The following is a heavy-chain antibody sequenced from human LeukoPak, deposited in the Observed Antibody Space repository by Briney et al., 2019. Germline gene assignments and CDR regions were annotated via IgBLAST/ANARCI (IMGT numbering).Heavy chain of an antibody. Sequence: GGSLRLSCAASGFTFSSYEMNWVRQAPGKGLEWVSYISSGGSGSTIYYADSVKGRFTISRDNAKSSLYLQINSLRAEDTAVYYCARATLGREHHFDYWGQGTLVTVSS. CDR2: ISSGGSGSTI. CDR3: ARATLGREHHFDY. V-gene: IGHV3-48*03. J-gene: IGHJ4*02. CDR1: GFTFSSYE. D-gene: IGHD7-27*01.